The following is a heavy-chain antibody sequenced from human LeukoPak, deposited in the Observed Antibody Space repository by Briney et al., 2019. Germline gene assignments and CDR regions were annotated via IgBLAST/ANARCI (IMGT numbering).Heavy chain of an antibody. CDR1: GFPFSSYV. CDR2: ISYDGSKE. D-gene: IGHD3-22*01. V-gene: IGHV3-30*04. J-gene: IGHJ4*02. Sequence: GGSLRLSCVVSGFPFSSYVMHWVRQAPGKGREWGAIISYDGSKEYYGDSVKGRFTISRDNSKKTLYLQMNSLRAGDTAVYYCARDPHSEGYYYLVDYWGQGTLVTVSS. CDR3: ARDPHSEGYYYLVDY.